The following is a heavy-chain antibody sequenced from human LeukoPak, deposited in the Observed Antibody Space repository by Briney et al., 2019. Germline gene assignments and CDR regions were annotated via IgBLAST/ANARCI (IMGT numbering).Heavy chain of an antibody. V-gene: IGHV1-3*01. Sequence: GASVKVSCKASGYTFTSYAMHWVRQAPGQRPEWMGWINAGNGNTKYSQKFRGRVTIARDTSASTAYMELSSLRSEDTAVYCCARDHCSSTSCYSNFDYWGQGTLVTVSS. CDR1: GYTFTSYA. J-gene: IGHJ4*02. D-gene: IGHD2-2*01. CDR3: ARDHCSSTSCYSNFDY. CDR2: INAGNGNT.